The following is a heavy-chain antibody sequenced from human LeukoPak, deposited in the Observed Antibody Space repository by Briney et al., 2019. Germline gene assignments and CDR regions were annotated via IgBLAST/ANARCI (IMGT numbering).Heavy chain of an antibody. CDR1: GGSISRDY. CDR3: ARDKNWNYGGFDY. D-gene: IGHD1-7*01. CDR2: IYNSGST. Sequence: PSETLSLTCTVSGGSISRDYWSWIRQPPGKGLEWIGYIYNSGSTNYNPSLKSRVSISVDTSKNQFSLNLSSVTAADTAVYYCARDKNWNYGGFDYWGQGTLVTVSS. J-gene: IGHJ4*02. V-gene: IGHV4-59*01.